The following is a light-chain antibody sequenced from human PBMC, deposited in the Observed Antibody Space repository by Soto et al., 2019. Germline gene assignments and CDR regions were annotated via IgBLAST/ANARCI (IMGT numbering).Light chain of an antibody. CDR1: SSDVGGYNY. CDR2: KVS. V-gene: IGLV2-14*01. J-gene: IGLJ1*01. Sequence: QSALTQPASVSGSPGQSITISCTGTSSDVGGYNYVSWYQQYPGRVPKLLIYKVSNRPSGVSNRFSGSKSGNTASLTISGLQAEDEADYYCCSYAGSGTDNYVFGSGTKVTV. CDR3: CSYAGSGTDNYV.